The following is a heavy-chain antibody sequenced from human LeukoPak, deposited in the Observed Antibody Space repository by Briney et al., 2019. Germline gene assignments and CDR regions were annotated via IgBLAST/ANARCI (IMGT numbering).Heavy chain of an antibody. D-gene: IGHD1-14*01. CDR1: GYTFTGYY. V-gene: IGHV1-2*02. CDR3: ARASILEPAHDH. Sequence: ASVKVSCKASGYTFTGYYMHWVRQAPGQGLEWMGWINPNSGVTNYAQKFQGRVTMTRDTSISTAYMELSRLRSDDTAVYYCARASILEPAHDHWGQGTLVTVSS. CDR2: INPNSGVT. J-gene: IGHJ4*02.